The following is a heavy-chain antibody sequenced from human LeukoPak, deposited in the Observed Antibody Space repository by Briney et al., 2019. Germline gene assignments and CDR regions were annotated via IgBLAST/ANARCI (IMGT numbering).Heavy chain of an antibody. D-gene: IGHD2-8*01. CDR3: ARDRHCANGVCHNSAGMDV. Sequence: GGSLRLSCTASGFTFSSYTMSWVRQAPGEGLEWLSAINGRGITYYADSVKGRFAISRDNSRNTMYLQINSLRAEDTAVYYCARDRHCANGVCHNSAGMDVWGQGTAVTVSS. J-gene: IGHJ6*02. CDR1: GFTFSSYT. CDR2: INGRGIT. V-gene: IGHV3-23*01.